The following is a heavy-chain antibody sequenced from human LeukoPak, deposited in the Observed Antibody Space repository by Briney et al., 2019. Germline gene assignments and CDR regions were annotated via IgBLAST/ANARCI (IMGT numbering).Heavy chain of an antibody. CDR3: ARHVTVASRGFDY. D-gene: IGHD5-12*01. V-gene: IGHV4-59*08. J-gene: IGHJ4*02. CDR2: ILNIGST. Sequence: PSETLSLTRTVSRGSISSYYWSWIRQPPGKGLEWIGYILNIGSTNYNPSLKSRVTISLDTSKNQFSLKLSSVTAADTAVYYCARHVTVASRGFDYWGQGTLVTVSS. CDR1: RGSISSYY.